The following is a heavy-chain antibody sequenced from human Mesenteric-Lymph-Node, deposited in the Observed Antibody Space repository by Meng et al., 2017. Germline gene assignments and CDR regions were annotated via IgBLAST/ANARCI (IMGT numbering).Heavy chain of an antibody. CDR1: GGSISSSNYY. J-gene: IGHJ4*02. Sequence: SETLSLTCTVSGGSISSSNYYWGWIRQPPGKGLEWIGSIYYRGSTYYNPSLKSLVTISLDTSKNQFSLSLNSVTAADTAVYYCARARSAGPRTTVVHFDYWGQGTLVTVSS. CDR3: ARARSAGPRTTVVHFDY. D-gene: IGHD4-23*01. V-gene: IGHV4-39*07. CDR2: IYYRGST.